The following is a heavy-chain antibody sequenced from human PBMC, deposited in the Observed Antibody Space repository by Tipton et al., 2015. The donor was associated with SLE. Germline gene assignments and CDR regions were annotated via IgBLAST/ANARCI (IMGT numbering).Heavy chain of an antibody. J-gene: IGHJ4*02. CDR3: AKDRAIDYYGPGSNHYSSDY. CDR1: GFTFDDYA. V-gene: IGHV3-9*01. CDR2: ISWNSGSI. Sequence: SLRLSCAASGFTFDDYAMHWVRQAPGKGLEWVSGISWNSGSIGYADSVKGRFTISRDNAKNSLYLQMNSLRAEDTALYYCAKDRAIDYYGPGSNHYSSDYRGQGTLVPVSS. D-gene: IGHD3-10*01.